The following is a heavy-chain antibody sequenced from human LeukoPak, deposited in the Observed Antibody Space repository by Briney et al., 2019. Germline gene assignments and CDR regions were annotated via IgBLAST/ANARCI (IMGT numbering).Heavy chain of an antibody. CDR1: GGSFSGYY. V-gene: IGHV4-34*01. Sequence: PSETLSLTCAVYGGSFSGYYWSWIRQPPGKGLEWIGEINHSGSTNYNPSLKSRVTISVDTSKNQFSLKLSSETAADTAVYYCARQGIAAAGKYYYYYYYMDVWGKGTTVTISS. CDR3: ARQGIAAAGKYYYYYYYMDV. J-gene: IGHJ6*03. CDR2: INHSGST. D-gene: IGHD6-13*01.